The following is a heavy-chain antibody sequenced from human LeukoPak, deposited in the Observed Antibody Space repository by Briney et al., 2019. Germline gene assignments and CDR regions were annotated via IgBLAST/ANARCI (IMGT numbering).Heavy chain of an antibody. V-gene: IGHV4-34*01. Sequence: NSSETLSLTCAVYGGSFSGYYWSWIRQPPGKGLEWSGEINHSGSTNYNPSLKSRVTISVDTSKNQFSLKLSSVTAADTAVYYCARSNRGWYPYWGQGTLVTVSS. CDR1: GGSFSGYY. CDR3: ARSNRGWYPY. CDR2: INHSGST. J-gene: IGHJ4*02. D-gene: IGHD6-19*01.